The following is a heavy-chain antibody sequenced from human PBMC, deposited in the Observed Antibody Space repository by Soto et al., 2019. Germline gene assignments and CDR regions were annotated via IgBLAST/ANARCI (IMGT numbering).Heavy chain of an antibody. CDR2: INHSGSA. Sequence: SETLSLTCAVYGGSFIDYSWGWIRQSPGTGLEWIGEINHSGSANYNPSLKSRVTISVGTSKNQFSLKLYSVTAADTAVYYCARGRHGYSSSWYPRSWFDPWGQGTLVTVSS. D-gene: IGHD6-13*01. CDR1: GGSFIDYS. CDR3: ARGRHGYSSSWYPRSWFDP. V-gene: IGHV4-34*01. J-gene: IGHJ5*02.